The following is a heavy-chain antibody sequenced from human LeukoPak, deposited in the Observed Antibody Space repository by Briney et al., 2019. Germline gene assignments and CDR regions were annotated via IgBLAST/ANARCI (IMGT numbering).Heavy chain of an antibody. Sequence: SETLSLTCNVSGGSTTSSLYHWGWLRQPRGKGLEWIGSVFHSGNTYYSPSLQSRVAISVDTSKNQFSLRLTSVTAADTAMYYCARQIVGTSWNYYYSYIDVWGKGTSVSVSS. J-gene: IGHJ6*03. V-gene: IGHV4-39*01. CDR1: GGSTTSSLYH. D-gene: IGHD1-1*01. CDR2: VFHSGNT. CDR3: ARQIVGTSWNYYYSYIDV.